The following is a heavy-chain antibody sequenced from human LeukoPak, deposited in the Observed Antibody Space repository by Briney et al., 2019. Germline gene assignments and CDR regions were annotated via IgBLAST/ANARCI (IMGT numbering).Heavy chain of an antibody. CDR3: AKSKQGGWYSGDY. Sequence: GGSLRLSCAASGSTFSSYAMSWVRQAPGKGLEWVSAISGSGGSTYYADSVKGRFTISRDNSKNTLYLQMNSLRAEDTAVYYCAKSKQGGWYSGDYWGQGTLVTVSS. CDR2: ISGSGGST. J-gene: IGHJ4*02. D-gene: IGHD6-19*01. V-gene: IGHV3-23*01. CDR1: GSTFSSYA.